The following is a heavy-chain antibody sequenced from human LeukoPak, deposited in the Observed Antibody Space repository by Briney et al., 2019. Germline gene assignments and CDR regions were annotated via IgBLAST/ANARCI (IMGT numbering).Heavy chain of an antibody. CDR3: ARSGYDSSGFELDY. D-gene: IGHD3-22*01. V-gene: IGHV1-2*02. CDR1: GYTFTGYY. Sequence: ASVKVSCKASGYTFTGYYMHWVRQAPGQGLEWMGWINPNSGGTNYAQKFQGRVTMTMDTSISTAYMELSRLRSDDTAVYYCARSGYDSSGFELDYWGQGTLVTVSS. CDR2: INPNSGGT. J-gene: IGHJ4*02.